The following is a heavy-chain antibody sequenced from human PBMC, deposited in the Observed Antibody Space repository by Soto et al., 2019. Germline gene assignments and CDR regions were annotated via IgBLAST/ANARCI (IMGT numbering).Heavy chain of an antibody. V-gene: IGHV1-69*13. D-gene: IGHD4-17*01. CDR1: GGTFSTFG. Sequence: SVKVSCKASGGTFSTFGISWMRQAPGQGLEWMGGIIPFFGTARYSQKFEDRITITADESTNTVYMDLRSLTSEDTAIYYCAKSAPMDAGDKYYYDFWGQGALVTVSS. J-gene: IGHJ4*02. CDR3: AKSAPMDAGDKYYYDF. CDR2: IIPFFGTA.